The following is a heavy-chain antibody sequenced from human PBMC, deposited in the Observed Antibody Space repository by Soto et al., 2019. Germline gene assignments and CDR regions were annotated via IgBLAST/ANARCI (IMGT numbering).Heavy chain of an antibody. CDR3: ARHPRTSGGERTFDY. Sequence: SETLSLTCAVSGGSISSGGYSWSWIRQPPGKGLEWIGYIYHSGSTYYNPSLKSRVTISVDRSKNQFSLKLSSVTAADTAVYYCARHPRTSGGERTFDYWGQGTMVTVSS. V-gene: IGHV4-30-2*01. CDR1: GGSISSGGYS. D-gene: IGHD2-21*01. J-gene: IGHJ4*02. CDR2: IYHSGST.